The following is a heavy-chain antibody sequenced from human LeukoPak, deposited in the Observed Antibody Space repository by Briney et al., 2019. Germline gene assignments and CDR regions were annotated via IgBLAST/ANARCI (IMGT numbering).Heavy chain of an antibody. V-gene: IGHV3-21*01. J-gene: IGHJ4*02. CDR3: ARDYGGDGYSY. CDR2: ISSSSSYI. D-gene: IGHD5-24*01. CDR1: GFTFSSYS. Sequence: KSGGSLRLSCAASGFTFSSYSMNWVRQAPGKGLEWVSSISSSSSYIYYADSVKGRFTIPRDNAKNSLYLQMNSLRAEDTAVYYCARDYGGDGYSYWGQGTLVTVSS.